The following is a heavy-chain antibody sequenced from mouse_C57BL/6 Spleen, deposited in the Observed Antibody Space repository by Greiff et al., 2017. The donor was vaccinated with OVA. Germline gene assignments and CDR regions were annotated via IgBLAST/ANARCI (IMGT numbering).Heavy chain of an antibody. CDR3: ARYSHAMDY. CDR2: IDPSDSYT. Sequence: VQLQQPGAELVKPGASVKLSCKASGYTFTSYWMQWVKQRPGQGLEWIGEIDPSDSYTNYNQKFKGKATLTVDTSSSTAYMQLSSLTSADSAVYYCARYSHAMDYWGQGTSVTVSS. J-gene: IGHJ4*01. V-gene: IGHV1-50*01. CDR1: GYTFTSYW.